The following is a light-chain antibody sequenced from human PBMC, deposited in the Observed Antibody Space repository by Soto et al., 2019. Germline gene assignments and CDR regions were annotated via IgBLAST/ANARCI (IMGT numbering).Light chain of an antibody. V-gene: IGKV3-20*01. CDR1: QSVSSSY. Sequence: EIVLTQSPGTLSLSPGERATLSCRASQSVSSSYLAWYQQNPGQAPRLLIYGASSRATGIPDRFSGSGSGTDFTLTISRLEPEDFAVYYCQQYGRSPGLFTFGPGTKVDIK. CDR3: QQYGRSPGLFT. CDR2: GAS. J-gene: IGKJ3*01.